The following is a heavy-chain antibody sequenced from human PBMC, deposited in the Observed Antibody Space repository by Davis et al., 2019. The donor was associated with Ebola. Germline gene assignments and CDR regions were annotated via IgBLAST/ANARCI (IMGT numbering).Heavy chain of an antibody. CDR3: ARGRHIVVVPAANIYYYYGMDV. CDR2: IFYSGST. CDR1: GGSISSSRDY. V-gene: IGHV4-39*01. D-gene: IGHD2-2*01. J-gene: IGHJ6*02. Sequence: GSLRLSCTVSGGSISSSRDYWGWIRQPPGKGLEWIGNIFYSGSTYYNPSLKSRVTVSVDTSKNQFSLKLSSVTAADTAVYYCARGRHIVVVPAANIYYYYGMDVWGQGTTVTVSS.